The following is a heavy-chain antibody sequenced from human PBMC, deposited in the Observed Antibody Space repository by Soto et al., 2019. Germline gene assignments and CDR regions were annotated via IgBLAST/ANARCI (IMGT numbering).Heavy chain of an antibody. CDR2: IYYSGST. CDR3: ARRGRSSSWYGWYFDL. CDR1: GGSISSYY. J-gene: IGHJ2*01. Sequence: QVQLQESGPGLVKPSETLSLTCTVSGGSISSYYWSWIRQPPGKGLEWIGYIYYSGSTNYNPSLKSRVTISVDPSKNQFSLKLSSVTAADTAVYYCARRGRSSSWYGWYFDLWGRGTLVTVSS. V-gene: IGHV4-59*08. D-gene: IGHD6-13*01.